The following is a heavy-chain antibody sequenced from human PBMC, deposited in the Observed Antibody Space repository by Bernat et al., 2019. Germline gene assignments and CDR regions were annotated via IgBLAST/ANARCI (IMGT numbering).Heavy chain of an antibody. CDR2: IKQDGSEK. CDR1: GFTFSSYW. D-gene: IGHD6-19*01. CDR3: ARVSRTLAVAGTDY. J-gene: IGHJ4*02. Sequence: EVQLVESGGGLVQPGGSLRLSCAASGFTFSSYWMSWVRQAPGKGLEWVANIKQDGSEKYYVDSVKGRFTISRDNSKNTLYLQMNSLRSDDTAVYYCARVSRTLAVAGTDYWGQGTLVTVSS. V-gene: IGHV3-7*03.